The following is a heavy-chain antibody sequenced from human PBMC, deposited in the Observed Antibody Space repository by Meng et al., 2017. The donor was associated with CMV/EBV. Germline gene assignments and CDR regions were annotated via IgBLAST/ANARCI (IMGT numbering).Heavy chain of an antibody. V-gene: IGHV4-4*07. CDR2: IYTTGST. CDR3: ARGPEVDYGDYVGLDY. D-gene: IGHD4-17*01. J-gene: IGHJ4*02. CDR1: GGSIRSYY. Sequence: QEQRPGLVTPAETLPLTCTVHGGSIRSYYRSWIRQPAGKGLEWIGRIYTTGSTNYNPSLKSRVTMSVDTSKNQFSLKLSSVTAADTAVYYCARGPEVDYGDYVGLDYWGQGTLVTVSS.